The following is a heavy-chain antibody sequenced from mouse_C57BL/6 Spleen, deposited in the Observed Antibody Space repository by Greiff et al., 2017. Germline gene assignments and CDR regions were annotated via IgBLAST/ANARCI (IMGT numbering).Heavy chain of an antibody. CDR2: INPSNGGT. V-gene: IGHV1-53*01. CDR3: ARLTPYYSNYDYAMDY. D-gene: IGHD2-5*01. J-gene: IGHJ4*01. Sequence: VKLQQPGTELVKPGASVKLSCKASGYTFTSYWMHWVKQRPGQGLEWIGNINPSNGGTNYNEKFKSKATLTVDKSSSTAYMQLSSLTSEDSAVYYCARLTPYYSNYDYAMDYWGQGTSVTVSS. CDR1: GYTFTSYW.